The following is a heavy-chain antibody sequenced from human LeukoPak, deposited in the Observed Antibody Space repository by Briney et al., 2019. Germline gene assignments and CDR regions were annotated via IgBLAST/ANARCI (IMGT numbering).Heavy chain of an antibody. CDR1: GASFRSDTYF. CDR2: IYYSGNT. CDR3: TRTHNKPTNWFDP. J-gene: IGHJ5*02. V-gene: IGHV4-39*01. Sequence: NPSETLSLTCTVSGASFRSDTYFWGWIRQPPGKGPEWLGSIYYSGNTYYNPSLKSRVTISIDTSKNQFSLKLSSVTAADTAVYYCTRTHNKPTNWFDPWGQGTLVTVSS.